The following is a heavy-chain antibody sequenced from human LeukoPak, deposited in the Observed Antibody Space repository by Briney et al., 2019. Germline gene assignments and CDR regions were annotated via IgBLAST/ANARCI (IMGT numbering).Heavy chain of an antibody. D-gene: IGHD3-9*01. CDR3: ARETYYDISVSVSV. CDR1: GFTVSSNY. V-gene: IGHV3-66*01. CDR2: IYSGGST. Sequence: GGSLRLSCAASGFTVSSNYMTWVRQAPGKGLEWVSVIYSGGSTYYADSVKGRFTISRDNSKNTLYLQMNSLRAEDTAVYYCARETYYDISVSVSVWGQGTMVTVSS. J-gene: IGHJ3*01.